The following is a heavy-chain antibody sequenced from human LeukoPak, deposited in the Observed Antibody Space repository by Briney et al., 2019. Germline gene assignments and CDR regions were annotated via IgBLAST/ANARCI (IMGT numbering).Heavy chain of an antibody. D-gene: IGHD3-3*01. CDR2: MNPNSGNT. Sequence: ASVKVSCKASGYTFTSYDINWVRQATGQGLEWMGWMNPNSGNTGYAQKFQGRVTVTRNTSISTAYMELSSLRSEDTAVYYCARGSVTRNYDFWSGYYLNWFDPWGQGTLVTVSS. CDR1: GYTFTSYD. J-gene: IGHJ5*02. V-gene: IGHV1-8*01. CDR3: ARGSVTRNYDFWSGYYLNWFDP.